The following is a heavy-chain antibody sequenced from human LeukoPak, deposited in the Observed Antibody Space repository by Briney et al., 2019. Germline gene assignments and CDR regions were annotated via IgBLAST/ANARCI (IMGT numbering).Heavy chain of an antibody. D-gene: IGHD6-13*01. CDR3: ARSNAYMSSWYEY. J-gene: IGHJ4*02. CDR2: ISAGGRRT. V-gene: IGHV3-23*01. CDR1: GFTFSSYA. Sequence: GGSLRLSCAASGFTFSSYAMSWVRQAPGKGLEWVSGISAGGRRTYHADSVKGRFTISRDDSQNTQYLQINSLRAEDTAVYYCARSNAYMSSWYEYWGQGTLVTVSS.